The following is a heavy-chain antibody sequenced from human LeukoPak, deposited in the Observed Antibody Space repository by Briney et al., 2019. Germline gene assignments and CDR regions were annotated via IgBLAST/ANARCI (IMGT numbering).Heavy chain of an antibody. CDR1: GFTFSNCG. CDR3: AKGNPDTGYYFDY. Sequence: PGGSLRLPCAASGFTFSNCGMHWVRQAPGKGLEWVAVIWYDGSNKDYADSVKGRFTISRDKSKNTLYQQMNSLRAEDTAVYYCAKGNPDTGYYFDYWGQGTLVTVSS. J-gene: IGHJ4*02. V-gene: IGHV3-33*03. CDR2: IWYDGSNK. D-gene: IGHD5-18*01.